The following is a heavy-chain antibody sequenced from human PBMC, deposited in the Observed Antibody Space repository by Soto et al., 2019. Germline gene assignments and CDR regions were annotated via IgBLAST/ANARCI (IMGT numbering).Heavy chain of an antibody. CDR3: ARELVSSAYFDY. Sequence: NPSETLSLPCPVSGGSVTDDYNWSWIRQPPGKDLEWIGYIHHSGDTYSNPSLESRLTMSVDTSKNQVSLKLRSLTAADTAVYYCARELVSSAYFDYWGQGTLVTVSS. CDR2: IHHSGDT. D-gene: IGHD2-8*02. CDR1: GGSVTDDYN. J-gene: IGHJ4*02. V-gene: IGHV4-30-4*01.